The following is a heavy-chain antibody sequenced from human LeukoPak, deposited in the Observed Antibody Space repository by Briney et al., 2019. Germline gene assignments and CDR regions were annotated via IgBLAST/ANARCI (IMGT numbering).Heavy chain of an antibody. J-gene: IGHJ3*02. CDR2: IYYSGST. CDR1: GGSISSSSYY. D-gene: IGHD3-22*01. CDR3: ARHRMYYYDSSGRGVAGAFDI. Sequence: KASETLSLTCTVSGGSISSSSYYWGWIRQPPGKGLEWIGSIYYSGSTYYNPSLKSRVTISVDTSKNQFSLKLSSVTAADTAVYYCARHRMYYYDSSGRGVAGAFDIWGQGTMVTVSS. V-gene: IGHV4-39*01.